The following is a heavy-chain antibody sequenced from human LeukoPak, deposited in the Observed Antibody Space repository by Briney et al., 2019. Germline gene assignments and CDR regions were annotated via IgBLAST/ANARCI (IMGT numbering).Heavy chain of an antibody. V-gene: IGHV3-74*03. J-gene: IGHJ4*02. CDR3: ARESGRSYYLNY. Sequence: GGSLRLSCAASGFTFISYWMHWVRQAPRKGLVWVARINNDGSSTTYADSVKGRFTISRDNAKNTVYLHMNSLRAEDTAVYYCARESGRSYYLNYWGQGNLVTVSS. CDR2: INNDGSST. CDR1: GFTFISYW. D-gene: IGHD1-26*01.